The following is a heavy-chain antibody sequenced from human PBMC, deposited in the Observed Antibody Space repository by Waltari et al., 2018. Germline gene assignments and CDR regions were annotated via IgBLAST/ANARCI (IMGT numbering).Heavy chain of an antibody. V-gene: IGHV3-9*01. CDR2: ISWNSGSI. D-gene: IGHD3-22*01. CDR3: AKGEGYYYDSSGYPSDY. J-gene: IGHJ4*02. Sequence: EVQLVESGGGLVQPGRSLRLSCAASGFTFDDYAMHWVRHAPGQGLEWVSGISWNSGSIGYADSVKGRFTISRDNAKNSLYLQMNSLRAEDTALYYCAKGEGYYYDSSGYPSDYWGQGTLVTVSS. CDR1: GFTFDDYA.